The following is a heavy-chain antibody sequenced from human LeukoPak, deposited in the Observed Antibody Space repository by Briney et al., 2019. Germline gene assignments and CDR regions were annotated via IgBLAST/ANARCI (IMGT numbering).Heavy chain of an antibody. V-gene: IGHV1-69*06. J-gene: IGHJ6*03. D-gene: IGHD6-13*01. CDR3: ARSAKYSSSWTGYYYYYYYMDA. CDR1: GGTFSSYA. CDR2: IIPIFGTA. Sequence: GASVKVSCKASGGTFSSYAISWVRQAPGQGLEWMGGIIPIFGTANYAQKFQGRVTITADKSTSTAYMELSSLRSEDTAVYYCARSAKYSSSWTGYYYYYYYMDAWGKGTTVTVSS.